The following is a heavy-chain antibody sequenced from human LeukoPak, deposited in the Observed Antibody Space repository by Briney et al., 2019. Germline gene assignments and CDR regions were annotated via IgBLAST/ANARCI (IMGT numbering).Heavy chain of an antibody. CDR1: GFTVSSNY. J-gene: IGHJ6*03. Sequence: PGGSLRLSCVASGFTVSSNYMSWVRQAPGKGLECVSVIYSGGSTYYADSVKGRFTISRDNSKNTLYLQMNSLRAEDTAVYYCASGSGSYRTPYYYMDVWGTGTTVTVSS. CDR3: ASGSGSYRTPYYYMDV. D-gene: IGHD3-10*01. V-gene: IGHV3-53*01. CDR2: IYSGGST.